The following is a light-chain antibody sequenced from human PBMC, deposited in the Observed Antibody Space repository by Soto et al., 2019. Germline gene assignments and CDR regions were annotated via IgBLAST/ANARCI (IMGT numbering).Light chain of an antibody. CDR3: AAWDDTLRARV. CDR1: NSNIGRND. Sequence: QLVLAQPPSASGTPGQRVTISCSGSNSNIGRNDVTWYQQVPGTAPQCLIYSNDQRPSGVPDLISGSRSGTSASLAISGLQSGDEAEYYCAAWDDTLRARVFGGGTKVTVL. CDR2: SND. J-gene: IGLJ2*01. V-gene: IGLV1-44*01.